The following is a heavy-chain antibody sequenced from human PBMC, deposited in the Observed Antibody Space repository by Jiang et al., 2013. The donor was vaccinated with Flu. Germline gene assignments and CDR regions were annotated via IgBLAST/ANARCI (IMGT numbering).Heavy chain of an antibody. CDR3: ARGYGAFDY. Sequence: VKKPGESLKISCKGSGYNFATYWIGWVRQMPGKGLEWMGIIFPGDSDTRYNPSFQGQVTISVEKSISTAYLQWSSLQASDTAMYYCARGYGAFDYWGQGTLVTVSS. CDR1: GYNFATYW. V-gene: IGHV5-51*01. CDR2: IFPGDSDT. J-gene: IGHJ4*02. D-gene: IGHD4/OR15-4a*01.